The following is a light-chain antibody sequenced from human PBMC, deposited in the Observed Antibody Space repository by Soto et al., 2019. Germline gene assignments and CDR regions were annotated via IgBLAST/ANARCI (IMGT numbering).Light chain of an antibody. CDR2: KAS. CDR3: QQSYSTPIT. J-gene: IGKJ5*01. CDR1: QTISSW. Sequence: DIQMTQSPSTLSGSVGDRVTITCRASQTISSWLAWYQQKPGKAPKLLIYKASTLKSGVPSRFSGSGSGTEFTLTISSLQPDDFATYYCQQSYSTPITFGQGTRLEL. V-gene: IGKV1-5*03.